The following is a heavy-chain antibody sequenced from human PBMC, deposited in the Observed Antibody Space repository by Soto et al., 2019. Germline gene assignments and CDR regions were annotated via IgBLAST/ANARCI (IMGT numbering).Heavy chain of an antibody. CDR3: ARSYCGGDCLSGIDY. Sequence: SETLSLTCTVSGGSISSYYWSWIRQPPGKGLEWIGYIYYSGSTNYNPSLKSRVTISVDTSKNQFSLKLSSVTAADTAVYYCARSYCGGDCLSGIDYRAQGTLVTVSS. J-gene: IGHJ4*02. D-gene: IGHD2-21*01. CDR1: GGSISSYY. CDR2: IYYSGST. V-gene: IGHV4-59*01.